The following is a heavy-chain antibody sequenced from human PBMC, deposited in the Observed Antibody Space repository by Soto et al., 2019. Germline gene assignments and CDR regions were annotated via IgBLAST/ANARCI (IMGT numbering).Heavy chain of an antibody. CDR3: ASVLRYL. CDR2: INDSGRT. V-gene: IGHV4-34*01. D-gene: IGHD3-9*01. Sequence: QVQLQQWGAGLLKPSETLSLTCAVYGGSFSGYYWSWIRQSPGKGLEWIGEINDSGRTNYNPSLTSRVTISVDTSKKQFSLNLRSVTAADTAVYYCASVLRYLGGQGTLVTVSS. CDR1: GGSFSGYY. J-gene: IGHJ4*02.